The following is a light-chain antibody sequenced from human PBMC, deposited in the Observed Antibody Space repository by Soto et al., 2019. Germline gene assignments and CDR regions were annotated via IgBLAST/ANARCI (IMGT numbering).Light chain of an antibody. J-gene: IGKJ2*01. CDR2: CAS. CDR3: QQYYSTPYT. CDR1: QSVLHSSHNENY. Sequence: DIVMTQSPDSLAVSLGERATINCKSSQSVLHSSHNENYLVWYQQKPGQPPKLLIYCASTRESGVPDRFSGSGSRTDFPLTISSLQAEDVAVYYCQQYYSTPYTFGQGTKLEIK. V-gene: IGKV4-1*01.